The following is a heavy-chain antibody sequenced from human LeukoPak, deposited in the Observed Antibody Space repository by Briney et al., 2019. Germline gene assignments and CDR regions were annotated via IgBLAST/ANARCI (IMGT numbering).Heavy chain of an antibody. CDR2: IYSGGST. Sequence: GGSLRLSCAASGFTVSSNYMSWVRQAPGKGLEWVSVIYSGGSTYYADSVKGRFTISRDNSKNTLYLQMNSLRAEDTAVYYCARATVGYCSSTSCLSPDAFDIWGQGTMVTVSS. J-gene: IGHJ3*02. CDR3: ARATVGYCSSTSCLSPDAFDI. V-gene: IGHV3-53*01. CDR1: GFTVSSNY. D-gene: IGHD2-2*03.